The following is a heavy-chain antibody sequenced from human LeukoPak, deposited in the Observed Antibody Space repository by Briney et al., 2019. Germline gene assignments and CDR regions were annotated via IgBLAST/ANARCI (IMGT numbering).Heavy chain of an antibody. J-gene: IGHJ5*02. CDR1: GGSISGSY. D-gene: IGHD3-3*01. CDR3: ARGQSHYDFWSGYYH. V-gene: IGHV4-59*12. Sequence: ESSETLSLTCTVSGGSISGSYWSWIRQPPGKGLEWIAYMYNSGSTNYNPSLKSRVTISIDTSKNQFSLKLSSVTAADTAVYYCARGQSHYDFWSGYYHWGQGTLVTVSS. CDR2: MYNSGST.